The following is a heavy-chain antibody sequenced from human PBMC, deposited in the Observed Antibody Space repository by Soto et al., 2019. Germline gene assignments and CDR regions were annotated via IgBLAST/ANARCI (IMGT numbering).Heavy chain of an antibody. J-gene: IGHJ4*02. V-gene: IGHV3-23*01. CDR2: ISGNGADT. CDR1: GFTFSSYA. Sequence: EVQLLESGGGLVQPGGSVRLSCAASGFTFSSYAMSWVRQAPGKGLEWVSAISGNGADTSYADSVKGRFTISRDNSKNTLYLRMSSLRAEDTAVYYCVKGDSSSWYLNNWGQGTLLTVSS. CDR3: VKGDSSSWYLNN. D-gene: IGHD6-13*01.